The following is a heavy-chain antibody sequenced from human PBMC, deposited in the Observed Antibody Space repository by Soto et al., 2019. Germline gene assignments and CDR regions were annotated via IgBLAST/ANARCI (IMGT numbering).Heavy chain of an antibody. J-gene: IGHJ6*02. CDR3: ARQGFGQLHGLVDV. D-gene: IGHD3-10*01. V-gene: IGHV4-59*08. CDR1: GGSITSHY. Sequence: PSETLSLTCSVSGGSITSHYCSWFRQPPGKGLEWIGYIHHSVSTSYNPSLKSRVTMSVDTSKNQFSLNVNSVTAADTALYYCARQGFGQLHGLVDVWGPGTTVTVSS. CDR2: IHHSVST.